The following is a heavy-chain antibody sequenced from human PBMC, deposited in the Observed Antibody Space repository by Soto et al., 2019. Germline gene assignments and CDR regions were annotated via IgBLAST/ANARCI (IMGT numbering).Heavy chain of an antibody. CDR2: ITWNSGYI. CDR1: GFTFDDYA. Sequence: EVQLVESGGGLVQPGRSLRLSCAASGFTFDDYAMHWVRQAPGKGLEWVSYITWNSGYIGYADSVKGRFTMSRDNANNSLYLQMNSLKPEDTAFYYSAKALYGSSSSPIDYWDQGTLVTVSS. D-gene: IGHD6-13*01. CDR3: AKALYGSSSSPIDY. V-gene: IGHV3-9*01. J-gene: IGHJ4*02.